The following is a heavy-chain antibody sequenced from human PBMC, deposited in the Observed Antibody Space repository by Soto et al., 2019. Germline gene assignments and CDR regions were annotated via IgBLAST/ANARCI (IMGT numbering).Heavy chain of an antibody. CDR2: IYHSGST. D-gene: IGHD2-15*01. J-gene: IGHJ4*02. CDR1: GGSISSGGYS. Sequence: QLQLQESGSGLVKPSQTLSLTCAVSGGSISSGGYSWSWIRQPPGKGLEWIGYIYHSGSTYYNPLXQSRGTISVDXXKXRXYLMLSSVTAADTAVYYCARGITAQYCGGGSCYPDYWGQGTLVTVSS. V-gene: IGHV4-30-2*01. CDR3: ARGITAQYCGGGSCYPDY.